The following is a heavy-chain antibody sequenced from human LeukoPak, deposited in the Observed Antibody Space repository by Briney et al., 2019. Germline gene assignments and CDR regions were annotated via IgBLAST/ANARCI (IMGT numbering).Heavy chain of an antibody. D-gene: IGHD6-13*01. CDR2: IRSKANSYAT. CDR3: TRHAADDIAAAGMFDY. V-gene: IGHV3-73*01. Sequence: GGSLRLSCAASGFTFSGSAMHWVRQASGKGLEWVGRIRSKANSYATAYAASVKGRFTISRDDSKNTAYLQMNSLKTEDTAVYYCTRHAADDIAAAGMFDYWGQGTLVTVSS. J-gene: IGHJ4*02. CDR1: GFTFSGSA.